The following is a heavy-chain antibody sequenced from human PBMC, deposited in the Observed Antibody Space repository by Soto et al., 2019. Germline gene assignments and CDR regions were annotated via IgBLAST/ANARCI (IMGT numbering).Heavy chain of an antibody. CDR1: GFTFGVYW. D-gene: IGHD2-2*02. CDR3: ERWLLFCRDASCYRGHSYYMDV. V-gene: IGHV3-7*02. CDR2: IKQDGSEK. J-gene: IGHJ6*03. Sequence: VQLVESRGGLVQPGGSLRLSCAASGFTFGVYWMSWVRQAPGRGLECVANIKQDGSEKYYVDSVRGRFTIARDNANNALYQQRNSLRGEDTAVYYCERWLLFCRDASCYRGHSYYMDVWGKGTTVIVS.